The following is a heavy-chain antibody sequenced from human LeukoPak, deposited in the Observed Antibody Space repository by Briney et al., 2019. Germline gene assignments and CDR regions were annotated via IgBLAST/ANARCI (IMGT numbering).Heavy chain of an antibody. CDR3: ARMVRGVIITGEYYYYMDV. CDR2: INPNSGGT. Sequence: ASVKVSCMASGYTFTGYYMHWVRQAPGQGLERMGWINPNSGGTNYAQKFQGRVTMTRDTSISTAYMELSRLRSDDTAVYYCARMVRGVIITGEYYYYMDVWGKGTTVTVSS. J-gene: IGHJ6*03. CDR1: GYTFTGYY. D-gene: IGHD3-10*01. V-gene: IGHV1-2*02.